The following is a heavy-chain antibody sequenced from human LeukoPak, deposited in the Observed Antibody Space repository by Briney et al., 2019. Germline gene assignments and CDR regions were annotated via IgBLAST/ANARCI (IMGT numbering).Heavy chain of an antibody. CDR1: GFTCTYA. J-gene: IGHJ6*03. V-gene: IGHV3-23*01. CDR3: AKNRGAGSHYYYHMNV. D-gene: IGHD1-26*01. CDR2: ISGSGGGT. Sequence: PGGSLRLSCAASGFTCTYAMSWVRQAAGKGLEWVSLISGSGGGTYYADSVKGRFTISRDNSKNTLYLQLNSLRVEDTAVYYCAKNRGAGSHYYYHMNVWGKGTTVTVSS.